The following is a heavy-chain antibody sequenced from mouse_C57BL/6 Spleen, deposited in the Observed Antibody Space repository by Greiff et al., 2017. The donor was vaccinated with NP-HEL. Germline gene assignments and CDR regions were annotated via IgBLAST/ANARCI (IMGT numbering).Heavy chain of an antibody. CDR3: ARIWGYYAMDY. CDR1: GYSFTSYS. V-gene: IGHV1-66*01. CDR2: IYPGSGNT. D-gene: IGHD1-1*02. Sequence: QVQLKESGPELVKPGASVKISCTASGYSFTSYSIPWVKQRPGQGLEWIGWIYPGSGNTKYHEKFKGKATLTADTSSSTAYMQLSSLTSEDAAVYYGARIWGYYAMDYWGQGTSVTVSS. J-gene: IGHJ4*01.